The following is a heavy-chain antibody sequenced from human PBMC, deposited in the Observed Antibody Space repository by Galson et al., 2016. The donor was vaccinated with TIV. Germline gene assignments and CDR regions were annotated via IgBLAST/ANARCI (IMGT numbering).Heavy chain of an antibody. Sequence: SYHWTWIRQPPGKGLEWIGYIYYTGSTTYNPSLKSRVTISLDTSKTHFSLKLTSVTAADTAVYYCARDSVTYPRTLEYWGQGTLVTVSS. V-gene: IGHV4-61*03. D-gene: IGHD2-21*02. CDR3: ARDSVTYPRTLEY. CDR1: SYH. CDR2: IYYTGST. J-gene: IGHJ4*02.